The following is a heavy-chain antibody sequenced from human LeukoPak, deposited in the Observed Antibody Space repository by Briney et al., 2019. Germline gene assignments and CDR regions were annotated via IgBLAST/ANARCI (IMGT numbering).Heavy chain of an antibody. Sequence: ASVKVSCKASGYTFSDYYIHWVRQAPGQGLEWMGIINPTDGSTSYAQNFQGRVTVTRDTSTSTVYMELSSLRSEDTALYYCARVSDIVYSRGFDPWGQGTLVTVSS. V-gene: IGHV1-46*01. CDR1: GYTFSDYY. D-gene: IGHD2-15*01. CDR3: ARVSDIVYSRGFDP. J-gene: IGHJ5*02. CDR2: INPTDGST.